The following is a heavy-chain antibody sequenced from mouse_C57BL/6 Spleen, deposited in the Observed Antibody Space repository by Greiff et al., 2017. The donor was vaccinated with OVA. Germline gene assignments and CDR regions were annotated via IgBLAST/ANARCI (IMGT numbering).Heavy chain of an antibody. Sequence: VQLKESGPGLVKPSQSLSLTCSVPGYSITSGYYWNWIRQFPGNKLEWMGYISYDGSNNYNPSLKNRISITRDTSKNQFFLKLNSVTTEDTATYYCARDDSSGYVSSDYWGQGTTLTVSS. CDR1: GYSITSGYY. CDR3: ARDDSSGYVSSDY. V-gene: IGHV3-6*01. D-gene: IGHD3-2*02. CDR2: ISYDGSN. J-gene: IGHJ2*01.